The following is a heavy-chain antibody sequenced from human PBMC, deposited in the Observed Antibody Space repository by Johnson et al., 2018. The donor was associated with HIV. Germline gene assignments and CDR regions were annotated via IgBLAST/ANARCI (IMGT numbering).Heavy chain of an antibody. CDR3: ARTPSLPGAFDI. CDR1: QFTFSGCY. V-gene: IGHV3-25*03. J-gene: IGHJ3*02. Sequence: VQLVESGGGLAKPAWSPRLSCAASQFTFSGCYMNCVRQAPGNGLDLIGQINPKGGNTNLIESAKDRFNTSRNNAKKSLYLQMNSLRAEDTAVYYCARTPSLPGAFDIWGQGTMVTVSS. CDR2: INPKGGNT.